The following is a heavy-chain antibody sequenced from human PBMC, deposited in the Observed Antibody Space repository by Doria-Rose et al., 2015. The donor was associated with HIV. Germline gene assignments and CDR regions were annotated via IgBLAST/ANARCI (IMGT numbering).Heavy chain of an antibody. V-gene: IGHV2-26*01. D-gene: IGHD6-13*01. CDR2: IFSDDER. J-gene: IGHJ4*02. Sequence: VTLKESGPVLVKPTETLTLTCTVSGVSLSSPGMGVSWIRQPPGKALEWLANIFSDDERSYKTSLKSRLTISRGTSKSQEVLTMTDMDPVDTATYYCARIKSSRWYHKYYFDFWGQGTLVIVSA. CDR3: ARIKSSRWYHKYYFDF. CDR1: GVSLSSPGMG.